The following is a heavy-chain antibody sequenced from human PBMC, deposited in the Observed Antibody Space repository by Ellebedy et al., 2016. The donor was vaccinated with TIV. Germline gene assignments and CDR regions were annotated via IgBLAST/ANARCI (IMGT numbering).Heavy chain of an antibody. J-gene: IGHJ4*02. Sequence: GGSLRLXXAASGFTFSYYSMLWVRQAPGKGLEWVAVISHDGSNKYHAESVKGRFAISRDDSKNTLYLQMNTLRTEDTALYFCARGSSSRGYFDSWGQGTLVTVSS. CDR1: GFTFSYYS. D-gene: IGHD6-13*01. CDR2: ISHDGSNK. CDR3: ARGSSSRGYFDS. V-gene: IGHV3-30*09.